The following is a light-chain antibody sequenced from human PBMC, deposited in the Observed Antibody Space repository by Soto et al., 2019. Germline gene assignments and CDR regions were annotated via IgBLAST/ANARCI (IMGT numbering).Light chain of an antibody. J-gene: IGKJ1*01. CDR1: QSVSSSY. CDR3: QQYGSSPPT. Sequence: EIVLTQSQGTLSLSPGERATLSCRASQSVSSSYLAWYQQKPGQAPRHLIYGASSRAPGIPDRFSGSGSGTDFTLTISRLEPEDFAVYYCQQYGSSPPTFGQGTKVEIK. CDR2: GAS. V-gene: IGKV3-20*01.